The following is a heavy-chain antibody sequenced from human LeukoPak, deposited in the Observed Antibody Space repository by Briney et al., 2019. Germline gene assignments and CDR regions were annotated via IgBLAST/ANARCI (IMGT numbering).Heavy chain of an antibody. CDR3: VRDRGTYRPIDY. D-gene: IGHD1-26*01. CDR1: AFSLNAYN. J-gene: IGHJ4*02. Sequence: GGSLRLSCAAPAFSLNAYNMNWVRQAPGKGLEWVSSISYTGTYIYYADSVKGRFTISRDNAQNSLYLQMNSLRAEDTAIYYCVRDRGTYRPIDYWGQGTLVTVSS. CDR2: ISYTGTYI. V-gene: IGHV3-21*04.